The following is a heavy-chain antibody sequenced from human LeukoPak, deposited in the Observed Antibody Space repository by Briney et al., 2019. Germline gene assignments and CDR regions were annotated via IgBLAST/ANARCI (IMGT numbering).Heavy chain of an antibody. CDR1: GFTFSSYW. D-gene: IGHD3-22*01. J-gene: IGHJ4*02. Sequence: GGSLRLSCAASGFTFSSYWMSWVRQAPGKGLEWVANIKQDGSEKYYVDSVKGRFTISRDNAKNSLYLQMNSLRAEDTAVYYCAREPRYSYQYQYDSTGFSLDYWGQGTLVTVSS. CDR3: AREPRYSYQYQYDSTGFSLDY. CDR2: IKQDGSEK. V-gene: IGHV3-7*01.